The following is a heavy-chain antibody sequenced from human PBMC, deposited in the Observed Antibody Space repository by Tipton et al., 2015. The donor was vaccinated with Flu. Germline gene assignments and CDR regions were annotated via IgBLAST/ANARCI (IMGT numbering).Heavy chain of an antibody. V-gene: IGHV4-39*07. Sequence: TLSLTCNVSGDSISTTIYYWGWVRQPPGKGLEWIGSIYYSGTTYYNPSLKSLVTISVDSSKNEFSLTLASLTAADTAVYYCARDLWNDRRAYYYYGVDVWGQGTTVTVSS. D-gene: IGHD1-1*01. CDR2: IYYSGTT. CDR3: ARDLWNDRRAYYYYGVDV. J-gene: IGHJ6*02. CDR1: GDSISTTIYY.